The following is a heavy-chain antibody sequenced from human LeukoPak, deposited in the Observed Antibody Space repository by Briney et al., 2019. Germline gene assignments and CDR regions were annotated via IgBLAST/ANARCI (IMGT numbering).Heavy chain of an antibody. D-gene: IGHD3-10*01. CDR1: GGSFSGYY. CDR2: INHSGST. Sequence: SETLSLTCAVYGGSFSGYYWSWIRQPPGKGLEWIGEINHSGSTNYNPSLKSRVTISVDTSKNQFSLKLSSVTAADTAVYYCATLASHYYGSGIFPSWFDPWGQGTLVTVSS. CDR3: ATLASHYYGSGIFPSWFDP. V-gene: IGHV4-34*01. J-gene: IGHJ5*02.